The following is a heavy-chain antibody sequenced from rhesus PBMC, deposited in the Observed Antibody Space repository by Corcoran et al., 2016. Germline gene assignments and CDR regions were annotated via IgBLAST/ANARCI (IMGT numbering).Heavy chain of an antibody. CDR2: ISGSSGST. CDR3: ARDESLSGSSHY. V-gene: IGHV4-65*01. J-gene: IGHJ4*01. Sequence: QVQLQESGPGLVKPSETLSLTCAVSGGSISSSNWWSWIRQPPGKGLEWIGYISGSSGSTYYNPSLKSRVTSSTDTSKNQFSLKLSSVTAADTAVDYCARDESLSGSSHYWGQGVLVTVSS. CDR1: GGSISSSNW. D-gene: IGHD6-25*01.